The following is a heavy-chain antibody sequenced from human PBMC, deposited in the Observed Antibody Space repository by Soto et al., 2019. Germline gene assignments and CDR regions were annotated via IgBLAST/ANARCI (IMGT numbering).Heavy chain of an antibody. CDR1: GYTFTSYG. J-gene: IGHJ5*02. Sequence: ASVKVSCKASGYTFTSYGISWVRQAPGQGLEWMGWISAYNGNTNYAQKLQGRVTMTTDTSTSTAYMELRSLRSDDTAVYYCARVFGEDIVVVPAAMVWFDPSGQGTLVTVSS. V-gene: IGHV1-18*01. CDR3: ARVFGEDIVVVPAAMVWFDP. D-gene: IGHD2-2*01. CDR2: ISAYNGNT.